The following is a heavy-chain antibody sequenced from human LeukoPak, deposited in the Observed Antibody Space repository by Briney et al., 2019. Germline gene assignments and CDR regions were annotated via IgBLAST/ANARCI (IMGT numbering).Heavy chain of an antibody. V-gene: IGHV3-7*01. J-gene: IGHJ6*03. D-gene: IGHD1-14*01. CDR2: IKQDGSEK. Sequence: GGSLRLSCAASGFTFSAYWLSWFRQAPGKGLEWVANIKQDGSEKYYVDSVKGRFTISRDNAKNSLYLQMNSLRAEDTAMYYCARVRAPVGNPLHYMDVWGEGNTVTVSS. CDR3: ARVRAPVGNPLHYMDV. CDR1: GFTFSAYW.